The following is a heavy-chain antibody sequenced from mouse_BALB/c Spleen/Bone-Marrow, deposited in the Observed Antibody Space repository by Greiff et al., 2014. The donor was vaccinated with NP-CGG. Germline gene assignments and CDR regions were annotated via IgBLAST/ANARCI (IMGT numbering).Heavy chain of an antibody. CDR2: INPSTGYT. CDR3: ARTCAWFAY. Sequence: VKLMESGAELAKPGASVKMSCKASGYTFTTYWMHWVKQRPGQGLEWIGYINPSTGYTEYNQKFKDKATLTADKSSSTAYMQLSSLTSEDSAVYYCARTCAWFAYWGQGTLVTVSA. CDR1: GYTFTTYW. J-gene: IGHJ3*01. V-gene: IGHV1-7*01.